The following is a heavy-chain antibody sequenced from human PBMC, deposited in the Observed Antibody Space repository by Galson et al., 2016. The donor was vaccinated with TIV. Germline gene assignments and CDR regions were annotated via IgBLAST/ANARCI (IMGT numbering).Heavy chain of an antibody. J-gene: IGHJ4*02. CDR2: IRCKPYGGTA. D-gene: IGHD3-10*01. V-gene: IGHV3-49*03. CDR3: ARGRGEI. Sequence: SLRLSCAVSGFRFGDNAISWFRQTPEKGLEWVGFIRCKPYGGTAEYAASVRGRFTISRDDSRSTAYLQMDSLKSEDTAVYYCARGRGEIWGPGTLVTVSS. CDR1: GFRFGDNA.